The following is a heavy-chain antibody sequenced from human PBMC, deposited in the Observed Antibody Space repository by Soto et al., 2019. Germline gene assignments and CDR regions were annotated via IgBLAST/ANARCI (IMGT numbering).Heavy chain of an antibody. Sequence: SETLSVTCSVSGGSINSSSYFWGWVRQPPGKGLEWIGSIYYSGSTYYNPSLRSRVTISVDTSKNQFSLKLSSVTAADTAVFYCARHYSSGSRNWFDPWGQGTLVTVSS. V-gene: IGHV4-39*01. D-gene: IGHD6-19*01. CDR3: ARHYSSGSRNWFDP. CDR1: GGSINSSSYF. CDR2: IYYSGST. J-gene: IGHJ5*02.